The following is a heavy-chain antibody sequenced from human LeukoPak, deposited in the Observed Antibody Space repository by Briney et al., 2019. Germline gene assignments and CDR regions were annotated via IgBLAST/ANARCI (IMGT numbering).Heavy chain of an antibody. Sequence: GASVKVSCKASGYTFTGYYMHWVRQAPGQGLEWMGWINPNSGGTNYAQKLQGRVTMTTDTSTSTAYMELRSLRSDDTAVYYCAREAVGATTQHNWFDPWGQGTLVTVSS. D-gene: IGHD1-26*01. V-gene: IGHV1-2*02. CDR3: AREAVGATTQHNWFDP. CDR1: GYTFTGYY. J-gene: IGHJ5*02. CDR2: INPNSGGT.